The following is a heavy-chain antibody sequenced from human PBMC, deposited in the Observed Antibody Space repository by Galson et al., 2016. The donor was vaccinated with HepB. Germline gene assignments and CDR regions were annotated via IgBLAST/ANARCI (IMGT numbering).Heavy chain of an antibody. CDR2: IYYSGGT. V-gene: IGHV4-59*01. D-gene: IGHD4-17*01. Sequence: SETLSLTCTVSGGSINSDYWTWIRQPPGKGLEWIGYIYYSGGTNYNPSLKSRVTISVDTSKNRFSLNLSSVTASDTAVYYCARDGDVNAFDIWGHGTMVTVSS. J-gene: IGHJ3*02. CDR1: GGSINSDY. CDR3: ARDGDVNAFDI.